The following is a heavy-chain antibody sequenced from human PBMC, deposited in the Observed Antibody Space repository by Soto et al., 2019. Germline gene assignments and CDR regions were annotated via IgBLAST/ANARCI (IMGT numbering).Heavy chain of an antibody. CDR2: IWYDGSNK. CDR1: GFTFSSYG. D-gene: IGHD5-18*01. V-gene: IGHV3-33*01. CDR3: ARDPGVLYSYGYKYYFDY. J-gene: IGHJ4*02. Sequence: GGSLRLSCAASGFTFSSYGMHWVRQAPGKGLEWVAVIWYDGSNKYYADSVKGRFTISRDNSKNTPYLQMNSLRAEDTAVYYCARDPGVLYSYGYKYYFDYWGQGTLVTVSS.